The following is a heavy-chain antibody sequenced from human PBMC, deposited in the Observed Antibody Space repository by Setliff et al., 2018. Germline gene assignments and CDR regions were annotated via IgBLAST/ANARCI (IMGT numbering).Heavy chain of an antibody. D-gene: IGHD3-3*01. V-gene: IGHV1-18*01. J-gene: IGHJ4*02. CDR2: FSAYTGKT. CDR1: GYTFLSYG. CDR3: ARAPRLEWILPTFDY. Sequence: ASVKVSCKAVGYTFLSYGLSWVRQAPGQGLEWMGWFSAYTGKTDYAQNFQGRVTMTTDTSTNTAYLELRSLRYDDTAVYFCARAPRLEWILPTFDYWGQGTPVTVSS.